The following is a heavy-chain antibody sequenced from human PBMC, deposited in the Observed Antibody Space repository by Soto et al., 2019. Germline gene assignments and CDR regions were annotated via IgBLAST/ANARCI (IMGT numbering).Heavy chain of an antibody. J-gene: IGHJ5*02. CDR3: VRSGTARLLRHSWFDT. Sequence: GFLRLSCAASGFTFNTYDMNWVRQAPGKGLEWVSSITTSSAYIYYADSLKGRITISRDNAKNSLFLQMNSLRAEDTAVYYCVRSGTARLLRHSWFDTWGQGTLVTVSS. D-gene: IGHD2-21*01. CDR1: GFTFNTYD. V-gene: IGHV3-21*01. CDR2: ITTSSAYI.